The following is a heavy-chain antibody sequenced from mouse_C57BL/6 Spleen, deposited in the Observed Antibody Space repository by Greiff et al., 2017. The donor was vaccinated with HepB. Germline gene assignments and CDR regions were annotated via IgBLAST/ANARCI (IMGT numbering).Heavy chain of an antibody. CDR1: GYTFTSYG. Sequence: VKLQESGAELARPGASVKLSCKASGYTFTSYGISWVKQRTGQGLEWIGEIYPRSGNTYYNEKFKGKATLTADKSSSTAYMELRSLTSEDSAVYFCARRLLTGTLWYFDVWGTGTTVTVSS. J-gene: IGHJ1*03. V-gene: IGHV1-81*01. D-gene: IGHD4-1*01. CDR3: ARRLLTGTLWYFDV. CDR2: IYPRSGNT.